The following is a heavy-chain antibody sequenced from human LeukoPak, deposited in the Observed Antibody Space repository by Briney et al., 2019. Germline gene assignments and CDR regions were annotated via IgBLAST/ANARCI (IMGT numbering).Heavy chain of an antibody. D-gene: IGHD3-22*01. J-gene: IGHJ6*02. CDR1: GYTFTSYG. Sequence: GASVKVSCKASGYTFTSYGISWVRQAPGQGLEWMGWISAYNGNTNYAQKLQGRVTMTTDTSTSTAYMELRNLRSDDTAVYYCARESYYYDSSGSYGMDVWGQGTTVTVSS. V-gene: IGHV1-18*01. CDR3: ARESYYYDSSGSYGMDV. CDR2: ISAYNGNT.